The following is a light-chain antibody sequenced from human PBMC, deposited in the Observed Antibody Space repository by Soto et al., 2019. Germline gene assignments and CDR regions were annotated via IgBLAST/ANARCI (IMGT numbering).Light chain of an antibody. CDR3: QQYNDWPPYT. CDR1: QTVSSK. V-gene: IGKV3-15*01. Sequence: LTPSPGTLSLSPRERATLSCRASQTVSSKLAWYQQKPGQPPRLLIFDASARATGVPDRFSGRGSGTEFILTISRLQSEDFAVYYCQQYNDWPPYTFGQGTKVDI. J-gene: IGKJ2*01. CDR2: DAS.